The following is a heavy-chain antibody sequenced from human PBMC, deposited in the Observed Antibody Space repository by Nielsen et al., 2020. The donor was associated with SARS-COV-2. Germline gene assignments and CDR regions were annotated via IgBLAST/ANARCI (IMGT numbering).Heavy chain of an antibody. V-gene: IGHV1-24*01. CDR3: ATGHGSGSDYYYGMDV. Sequence: ASVKVSCKASGYTFTSYAMNWVRQAPGQGLEWMGGFDPEDGETIYAQKFQGRVTMTEDTSTDTAYMELSSLRSEDTAVYYCATGHGSGSDYYYGMDVWGQGTTVTVSS. CDR2: FDPEDGET. J-gene: IGHJ6*02. D-gene: IGHD3-10*01. CDR1: GYTFTSYA.